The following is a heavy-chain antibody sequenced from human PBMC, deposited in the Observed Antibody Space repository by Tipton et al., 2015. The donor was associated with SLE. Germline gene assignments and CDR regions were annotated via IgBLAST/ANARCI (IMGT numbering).Heavy chain of an antibody. V-gene: IGHV3-43*01. J-gene: IGHJ6*02. CDR3: VKDRPYAYGLDV. CDR2: ITWNGGFT. D-gene: IGHD2-2*01. Sequence: SLRLSCAASSFNFADFSMHWVRQAPGKGLEWVSFITWNGGFTYYSDSVKGRFTVSRNNSENSLYLQMHSLRKDDTALYYCVKDRPYAYGLDVWGQVTTVIVSS. CDR1: SFNFADFS.